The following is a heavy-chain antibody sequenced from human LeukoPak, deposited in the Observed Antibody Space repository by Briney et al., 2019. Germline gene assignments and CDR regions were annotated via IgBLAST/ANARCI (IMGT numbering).Heavy chain of an antibody. CDR3: AKNSRSSGYYLDY. Sequence: PGGSLRLSFAASGFTFSSFAIIWFRQAPGKGLKGAPTISGSGGSTSYADSVKGRFTISRDNSKNTLYLQMNSLRAEDTALYYCAKNSRSSGYYLDYWGQGTLVTVSS. CDR2: ISGSGGST. V-gene: IGHV3-23*01. J-gene: IGHJ4*02. D-gene: IGHD3-22*01. CDR1: GFTFSSFA.